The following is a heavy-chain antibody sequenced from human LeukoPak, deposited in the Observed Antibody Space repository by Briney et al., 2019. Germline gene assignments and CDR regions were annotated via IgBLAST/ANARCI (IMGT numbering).Heavy chain of an antibody. V-gene: IGHV1-69*04. J-gene: IGHJ4*02. D-gene: IGHD3-22*01. Sequence: GASVKVSCKASGGTFSSYAISWVRQAPGQGLEWMGRIIPILGIANYAQKFQDRVTITADKSTSTAYMELSSLRSEDTAVYYCARVVDDSRSDYFDYWGQGTLVTVSS. CDR2: IIPILGIA. CDR1: GGTFSSYA. CDR3: ARVVDDSRSDYFDY.